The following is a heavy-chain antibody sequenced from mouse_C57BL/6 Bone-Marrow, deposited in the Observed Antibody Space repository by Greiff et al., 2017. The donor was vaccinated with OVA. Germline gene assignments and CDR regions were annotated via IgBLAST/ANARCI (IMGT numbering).Heavy chain of an antibody. CDR2: ISSSGST. D-gene: IGHD2-2*01. J-gene: IGHJ3*01. Sequence: EVKLVESGPGLAKPSQTLSLTCPVTGYSITSDYWNWIRKFPGNKLEYMGYISSSGSTYYNPSLKSRISITRDTSKHQYSLQLNSVTTEDTATDFCASSGYDGWGLAYWGQGTLVTVSA. CDR1: GYSITSDY. V-gene: IGHV3-8*01. CDR3: ASSGYDGWGLAY.